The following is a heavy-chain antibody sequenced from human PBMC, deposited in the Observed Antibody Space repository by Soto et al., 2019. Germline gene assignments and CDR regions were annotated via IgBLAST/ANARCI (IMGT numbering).Heavy chain of an antibody. CDR2: IGISGNT. CDR3: ATRSPYYCDY. D-gene: IGHD1-26*01. J-gene: IGHJ4*02. CDR1: GFTFSSYA. V-gene: IGHV3-23*01. Sequence: EVQLLESGGGLVQPGGSLRLSCAASGFTFSSYAMSWVRQAPGKGLEWVSTIGISGNTYYADSVKGRFTISRDISKNTLYLQMNSLRAEDTALYYCATRSPYYCDYWGQGTLVTVSS.